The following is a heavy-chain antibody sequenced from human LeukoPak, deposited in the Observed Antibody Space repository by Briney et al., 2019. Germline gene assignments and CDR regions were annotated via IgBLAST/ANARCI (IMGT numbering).Heavy chain of an antibody. CDR1: GFTFSSYD. CDR2: IGTAGDT. Sequence: PGGSLRLSCAASGFTFSSYDTHWVRQATGKGLEWVSAIGTAGDTYYPGSVKGRFTISRENAKNSLYLQMNSLRAGDTAVYYCARGDSSSWLGSFSFDPWGQGTLVTVSS. V-gene: IGHV3-13*01. J-gene: IGHJ5*02. D-gene: IGHD6-13*01. CDR3: ARGDSSSWLGSFSFDP.